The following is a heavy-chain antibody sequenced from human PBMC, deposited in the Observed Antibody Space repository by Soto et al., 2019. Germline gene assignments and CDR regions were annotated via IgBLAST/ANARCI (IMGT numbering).Heavy chain of an antibody. V-gene: IGHV5-51*01. D-gene: IGHD3-22*01. CDR2: IYPGDSDT. CDR3: SRLSDSSGYYYFDY. Sequence: PGESLKISCKGSGDSFITYWIGWVRQMPGKGLEWMGIIYPGDSDTRYSPSFQGQVTISADKSISTAYLQWSSLEASDTAMYYCSRLSDSSGYYYFDYWGQGTLVTVSS. CDR1: GDSFITYW. J-gene: IGHJ4*02.